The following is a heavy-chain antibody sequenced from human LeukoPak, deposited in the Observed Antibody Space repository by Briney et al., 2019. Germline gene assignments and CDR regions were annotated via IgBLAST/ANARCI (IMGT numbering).Heavy chain of an antibody. CDR2: ISYDGSNK. CDR1: GFTFSSYA. J-gene: IGHJ3*02. D-gene: IGHD3-10*01. Sequence: GGSLRLSCAASGFTFSSYAMHWVRQAPGKGLEWVAVISYDGSNKYYADSVKGRFTISRDNSKNTLYLQMNNLRAEDTAVYYCARPLGYYGSGSYYIGATGVAFDIWGQGTMVTVSS. CDR3: ARPLGYYGSGSYYIGATGVAFDI. V-gene: IGHV3-30*04.